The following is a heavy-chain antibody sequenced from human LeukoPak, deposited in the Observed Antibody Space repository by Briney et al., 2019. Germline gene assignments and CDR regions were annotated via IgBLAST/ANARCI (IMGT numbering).Heavy chain of an antibody. CDR1: GFNFSSYS. Sequence: PGGSLRLSCAASGFNFSSYSMNWVRQAPGKGLEWVSYISTSSRTIYYADSVKGRFTISRDNAKNSLFLQMNSLRAEDMAVYYCARDGYDFWSDYPTTLDYWGQGTLVTVSS. D-gene: IGHD3-3*01. CDR2: ISTSSRTI. V-gene: IGHV3-48*01. J-gene: IGHJ4*02. CDR3: ARDGYDFWSDYPTTLDY.